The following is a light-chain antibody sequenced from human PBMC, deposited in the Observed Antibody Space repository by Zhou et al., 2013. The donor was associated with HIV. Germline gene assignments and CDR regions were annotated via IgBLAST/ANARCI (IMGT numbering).Light chain of an antibody. CDR1: QSVSSGY. CDR2: GAS. CDR3: QHYGVSPYT. V-gene: IGKV3-20*01. Sequence: IVLTQSPGTLSLSLGERATFSCRASQSVSSGYLAWYQHKPGQGPKVLIFGASTRANGIPGRFSGSGSGTEFTLTISRLEPEDFAVYYCQHYGVSPYTFGPGTKLEI. J-gene: IGKJ2*01.